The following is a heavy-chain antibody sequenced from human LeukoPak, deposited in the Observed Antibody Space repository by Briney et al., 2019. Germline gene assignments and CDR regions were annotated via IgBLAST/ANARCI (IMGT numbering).Heavy chain of an antibody. CDR2: IESKTDGGTT. CDR3: TTYGSGRKFDY. CDR1: GFSFSDAW. V-gene: IGHV3-15*04. D-gene: IGHD3-10*01. Sequence: GGSHRLSCAVSGFSFSDAWMSWVRQTPGKGLEWIGRIESKTDGGTTDYAALVKGRFTISRDDSTNTLYLQMNSLKSEDTAVYYCTTYGSGRKFDYWGQGVLVTVSS. J-gene: IGHJ4*02.